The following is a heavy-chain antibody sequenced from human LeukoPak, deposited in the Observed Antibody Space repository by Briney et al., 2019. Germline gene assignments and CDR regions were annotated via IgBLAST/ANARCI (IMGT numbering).Heavy chain of an antibody. V-gene: IGHV3-23*01. Sequence: GGSLRLSCAASGFTFNTYAMSWVRQAPGKGLEWVSAISGSGGSTYYADSVKGRFTISRDNSKNTLYLQMNSLRAEDTAVYYCAKDNHNKHNAVDIVATRPSVWGQGTMVTVSS. J-gene: IGHJ3*01. CDR2: ISGSGGST. D-gene: IGHD5-12*01. CDR3: AKDNHNKHNAVDIVATRPSV. CDR1: GFTFNTYA.